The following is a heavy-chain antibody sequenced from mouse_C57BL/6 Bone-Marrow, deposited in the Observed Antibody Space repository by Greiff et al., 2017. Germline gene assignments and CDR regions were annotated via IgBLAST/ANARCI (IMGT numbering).Heavy chain of an antibody. CDR2: IAPSDSYT. CDR1: GYTFTSYW. D-gene: IGHD2-2*01. CDR3: AIYYGYFFAY. V-gene: IGHV1-69*01. Sequence: QVQLKQPGAELVMPGASVKLSCKASGYTFTSYWMHWVKQRPGQGLEWIGEIAPSDSYTNYNQKFKGKSTLTVDKSSSTAYMQLSSLTSEDSAVYYCAIYYGYFFAYWGQGTLVTVSA. J-gene: IGHJ3*01.